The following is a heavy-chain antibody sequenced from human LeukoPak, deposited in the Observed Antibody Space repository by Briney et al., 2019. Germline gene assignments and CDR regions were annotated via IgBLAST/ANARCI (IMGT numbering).Heavy chain of an antibody. CDR3: ARDSGTTGEVKFDP. D-gene: IGHD3-10*01. Sequence: SETLSLTCTVSNGSISSDTYFWSWIRQPARKGLEWIGRMSSSGISTYSPSLKSRVTISIDTSRNQFSMNLNSVTAADTAVYYCARDSGTTGEVKFDPWGQGTLVTVSS. CDR1: NGSISSDTYF. V-gene: IGHV4-61*02. J-gene: IGHJ5*02. CDR2: MSSSGIS.